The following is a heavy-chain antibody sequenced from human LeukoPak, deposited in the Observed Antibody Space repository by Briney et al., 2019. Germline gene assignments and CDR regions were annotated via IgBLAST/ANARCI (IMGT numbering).Heavy chain of an antibody. J-gene: IGHJ5*02. CDR3: ASLRAVTTRSGNWFDP. D-gene: IGHD4-17*01. CDR1: GGSISSYY. V-gene: IGHV4-59*12. Sequence: NPSETLSLTCTVSGGSISSYYWSWIRQPPGKGLEWIGYIYYSGSTNYNPSLKSRVTISVDTSKNQFSLKLSSVTAADTAVYYCASLRAVTTRSGNWFDPWGQGTLVTVSS. CDR2: IYYSGST.